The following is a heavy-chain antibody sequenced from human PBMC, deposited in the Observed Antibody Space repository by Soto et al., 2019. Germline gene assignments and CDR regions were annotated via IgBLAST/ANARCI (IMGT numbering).Heavy chain of an antibody. CDR1: GYCFNRYL. CDR3: ACETVVAPTLAMRG. D-gene: IGHD2-15*01. V-gene: IGHV5-51*01. J-gene: IGHJ6*02. CDR2: IYPGDSDT. Sequence: ESLKPSRKGFGYCFNRYLLGWVRQMPGTELAWMGIIYPGDSDTRYSPSFQGQVTISADKSISTAYLQWSSLKASDTAMYYWACETVVAPTLAMRGWGQGTTVTV.